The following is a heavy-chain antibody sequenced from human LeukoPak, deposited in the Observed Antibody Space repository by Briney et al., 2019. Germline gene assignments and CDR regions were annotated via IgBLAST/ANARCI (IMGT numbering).Heavy chain of an antibody. D-gene: IGHD6-13*01. CDR2: ISSSSSYT. CDR1: GFTFSDYY. J-gene: IGHJ5*02. V-gene: IGHV3-11*05. Sequence: GGSLRLSCAASGFTFSDYYMSGIRQAPGKGLEWVSYISSSSSYTNYADSVKGRFTISRDNAKNSLYLQMNSLRAEDTAVYYCARVPASGSSWYRHRFDPWGQGTLVTVSS. CDR3: ARVPASGSSWYRHRFDP.